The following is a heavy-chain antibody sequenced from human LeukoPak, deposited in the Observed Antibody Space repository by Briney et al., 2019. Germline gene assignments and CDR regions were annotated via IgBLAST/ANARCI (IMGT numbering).Heavy chain of an antibody. Sequence: PGGSLRLSCAASGFTFSSYSMNWVRQAPGKGLEWVANINQDGSEKYYADSVKGRFTISRDNAENSLSLQMNSLRAEDTAVYYCARPELPGWSVLFDFWGQGTLVTVSS. V-gene: IGHV3-7*01. J-gene: IGHJ4*02. CDR1: GFTFSSYS. CDR2: INQDGSEK. CDR3: ARPELPGWSVLFDF. D-gene: IGHD2-15*01.